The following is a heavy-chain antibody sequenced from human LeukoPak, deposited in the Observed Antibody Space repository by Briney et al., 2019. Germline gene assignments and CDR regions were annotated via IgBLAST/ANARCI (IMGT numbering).Heavy chain of an antibody. V-gene: IGHV3-23*01. CDR3: AKLKQWQPQRYFFEY. CDR2: FSGTSST. CDR1: GFTFSTYA. D-gene: IGHD6-19*01. J-gene: IGHJ4*02. Sequence: GGSLRLSCAASGFTFSTYAMHWVRQAPGKGLEWVSTFSGTSSTSYADAVKGRVTISRDNSKNTLYLQMNSLRAEDTAVYYCAKLKQWQPQRYFFEYWGQGALVTVAS.